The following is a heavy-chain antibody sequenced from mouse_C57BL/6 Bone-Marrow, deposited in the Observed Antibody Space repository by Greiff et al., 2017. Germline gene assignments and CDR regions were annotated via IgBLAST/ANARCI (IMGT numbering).Heavy chain of an antibody. CDR2: IYPGDGDT. J-gene: IGHJ4*01. D-gene: IGHD1-1*01. CDR3: ARREFPTVVARGYYYAMDY. V-gene: IGHV1-82*01. Sequence: VQLQESGPELVKPGASVKISCKASGYAFSSSWMNWVKQRPGKGLEWIGRIYPGDGDTNYNGKFKGKATLTADKSSSTAYMQLSSLTSEDPAVYFCARREFPTVVARGYYYAMDYWGQGTSVTVSS. CDR1: GYAFSSSW.